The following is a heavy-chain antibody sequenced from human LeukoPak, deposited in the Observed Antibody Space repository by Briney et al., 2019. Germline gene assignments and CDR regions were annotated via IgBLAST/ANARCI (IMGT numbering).Heavy chain of an antibody. V-gene: IGHV3-23*01. CDR2: ISGSGGST. CDR1: GFTFSSYD. Sequence: GGSLRLSCAASGFTFSSYDMSWVRQAPGKGLEWVSAISGSGGSTYYADSVKGRFTISRDNSKNTLYLQMNSLGAEDTAVYYCAKTQWLVMYYFDYWGQGTLVTVSS. D-gene: IGHD6-19*01. CDR3: AKTQWLVMYYFDY. J-gene: IGHJ4*02.